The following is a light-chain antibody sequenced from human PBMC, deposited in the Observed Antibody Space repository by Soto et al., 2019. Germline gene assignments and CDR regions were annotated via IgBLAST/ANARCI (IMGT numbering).Light chain of an antibody. CDR1: SSNIGAGYD. Sequence: QPVLTQPPSVSGAPGQRVTISCTGSSSNIGAGYDVHWYQQVPGTAPKLLIYGNNNRPSRVPDRFSGSKSGTSASLAITGLQAEDEADYYCQSHDNSLSGHVVFGGGTKLTVL. V-gene: IGLV1-40*01. J-gene: IGLJ2*01. CDR3: QSHDNSLSGHVV. CDR2: GNN.